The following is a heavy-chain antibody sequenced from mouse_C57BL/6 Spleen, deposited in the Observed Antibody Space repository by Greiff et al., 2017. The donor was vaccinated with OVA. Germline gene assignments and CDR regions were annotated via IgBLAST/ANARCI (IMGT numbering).Heavy chain of an antibody. V-gene: IGHV1-26*01. CDR2: INPNNGGT. D-gene: IGHD2-4*01. Sequence: EVQLQQSGPELVKPGASVKISCKASGYTFTDYYMNWVKQSHGKSLEWIGDINPNNGGTSYNQKFKGKATLTVDKSSSTAYMELRSLTSEDSAVYYCARTRAYEYDVGAYWGQGTLVTVSA. CDR3: ARTRAYEYDVGAY. CDR1: GYTFTDYY. J-gene: IGHJ3*01.